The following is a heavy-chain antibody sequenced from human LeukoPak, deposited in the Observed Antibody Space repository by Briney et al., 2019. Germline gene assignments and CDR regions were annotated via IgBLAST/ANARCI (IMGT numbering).Heavy chain of an antibody. CDR2: IYYSGST. V-gene: IGHV4-59*08. D-gene: IGHD3-22*01. Sequence: SETLSLTCTVSGGSISSYYRSWIRQPPGKGLEWIGYIYYSGSTNYNPSLKSRVTISVDTSKNQFFLKLSSVTAADTAVYYCARQPYYYDSSGYYPFDYWGQGTLVTVSS. CDR3: ARQPYYYDSSGYYPFDY. J-gene: IGHJ4*02. CDR1: GGSISSYY.